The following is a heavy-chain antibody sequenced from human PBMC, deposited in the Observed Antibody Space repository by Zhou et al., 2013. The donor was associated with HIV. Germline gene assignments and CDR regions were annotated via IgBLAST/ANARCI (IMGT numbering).Heavy chain of an antibody. CDR1: GGTFSSYA. J-gene: IGHJ4*02. Sequence: QVQLVQSGAEVKKPGSSVKVSCKASGGTFSSYAISWVRQAPGQGLEWMGRIIPIFGTANYAQKFQGRVTITADESTSTAYMELSSLRSEDTAVYYCARTTLYDRTGSYYGFDYWGQGTLVTVSS. CDR2: IIPIFGTA. V-gene: IGHV1-69*13. CDR3: ARTTLYDRTGSYYGFDY. D-gene: IGHD3-22*01.